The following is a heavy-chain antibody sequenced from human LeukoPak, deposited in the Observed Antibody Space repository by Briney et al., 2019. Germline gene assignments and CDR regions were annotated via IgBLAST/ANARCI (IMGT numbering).Heavy chain of an antibody. Sequence: PSQTLSFTCTVSGGSISSGDYYWSWIRQPPGKSLEWIGYIYYSGSTYYNPSLKSRVTISVDTSKNQFSLKLSSVTAADTAVYYCARDRLVVRGVWNAFDIWGQGTMVTVSS. V-gene: IGHV4-30-4*01. CDR3: ARDRLVVRGVWNAFDI. CDR1: GGSISSGDYY. CDR2: IYYSGST. J-gene: IGHJ3*02. D-gene: IGHD3-10*01.